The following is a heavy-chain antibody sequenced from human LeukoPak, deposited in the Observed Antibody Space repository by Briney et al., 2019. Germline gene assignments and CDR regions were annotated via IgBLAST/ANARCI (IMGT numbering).Heavy chain of an antibody. CDR3: ARAYGSGSYHSNWFES. V-gene: IGHV4-34*01. CDR2: INHSGST. Sequence: SETLSFTCADYGGSFSGYYWTWIRQPPGKGLEWIGEINHSGSTNYNPSLKSRVTMSVDTSMNQFSLRLNSVTAADTAVYYCARAYGSGSYHSNWFESWGQGTLVIVSS. D-gene: IGHD3-10*01. J-gene: IGHJ5*01. CDR1: GGSFSGYY.